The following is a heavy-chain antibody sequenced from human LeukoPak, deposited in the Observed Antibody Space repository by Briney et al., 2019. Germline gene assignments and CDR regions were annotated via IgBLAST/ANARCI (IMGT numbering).Heavy chain of an antibody. CDR1: GFTFGDYA. V-gene: IGHV3-49*04. CDR3: TRGAMSTVIPIDY. J-gene: IGHJ4*02. Sequence: PGGSLRLSCTASGFTFGDYAMNWVRQAPGKGLEWVGFIRSKTYGGTTEYAASVKGRFTISRDEYKSIAYLQLNSLKTEDTAVYYCTRGAMSTVIPIDYWGQGTLVTVSS. D-gene: IGHD4-17*01. CDR2: IRSKTYGGTT.